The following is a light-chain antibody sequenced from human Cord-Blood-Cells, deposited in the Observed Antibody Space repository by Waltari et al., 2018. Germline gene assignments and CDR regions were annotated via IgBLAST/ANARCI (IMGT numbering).Light chain of an antibody. J-gene: IGKJ2*03. CDR1: QSVSSN. CDR3: QQYNNWPYS. Sequence: EIVMTQSPATLSVSPGERATLSCRASQSVSSNLAWYQQKPGQAPRLLIYGASTRATGIPARFSGRWSVTEFTLTISILQSEDFAVYYCQQYNNWPYSFGQLTKLEIK. CDR2: GAS. V-gene: IGKV3-15*01.